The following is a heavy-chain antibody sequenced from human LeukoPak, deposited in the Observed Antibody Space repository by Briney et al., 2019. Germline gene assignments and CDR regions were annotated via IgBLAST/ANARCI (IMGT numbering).Heavy chain of an antibody. V-gene: IGHV3-21*01. D-gene: IGHD3-3*01. Sequence: GGSLRLSCAASGFTFSRYSMNWVRQAPGKGLEWVSSISISSNYIYYTDSVKGRFTISRDNAKNSLYLQMNSLRAEDTAVYYCARGSRFGVVERVAFDIWGQGTMVTVSS. J-gene: IGHJ3*02. CDR3: ARGSRFGVVERVAFDI. CDR1: GFTFSRYS. CDR2: ISISSNYI.